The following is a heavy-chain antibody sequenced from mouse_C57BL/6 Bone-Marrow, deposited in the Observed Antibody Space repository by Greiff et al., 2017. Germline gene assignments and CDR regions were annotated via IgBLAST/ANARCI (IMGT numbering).Heavy chain of an antibody. CDR3: ARLSSWFAY. Sequence: EVNVVESGGGLVQPGGSLKLSCAASGFTFSDYYMYWVRQTPEKRLEWVAYISTGGGSIYYPDTVKGRFTISRDNAKNTLYLQMSRLKSEDTAMYYCARLSSWFAYWGQGTLVTVSA. CDR1: GFTFSDYY. CDR2: ISTGGGSI. V-gene: IGHV5-12*01. J-gene: IGHJ3*01.